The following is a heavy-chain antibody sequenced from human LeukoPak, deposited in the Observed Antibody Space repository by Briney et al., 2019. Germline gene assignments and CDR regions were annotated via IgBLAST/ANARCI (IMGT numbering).Heavy chain of an antibody. CDR3: ARDDSSGWYLFDY. J-gene: IGHJ4*02. CDR1: GYTFSNHA. D-gene: IGHD6-19*01. Sequence: ASVKVSCKASGYTFSNHAMHWVRQAPGQRLEWMGWINTGNGNTKYSQKFRDRITITRDTSASTAYMELRSLRSEDTAVYYCARDDSSGWYLFDYWGQGTLVTVSS. V-gene: IGHV1-3*04. CDR2: INTGNGNT.